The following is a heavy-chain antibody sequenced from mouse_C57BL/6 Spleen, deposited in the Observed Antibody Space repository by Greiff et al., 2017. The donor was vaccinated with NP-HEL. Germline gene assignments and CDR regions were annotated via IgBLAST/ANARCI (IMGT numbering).Heavy chain of an antibody. CDR1: GFTFSSYA. CDR3: ARGWLLDAMDY. CDR2: ISDGGSYT. Sequence: EVKLMESGGGLVKPGGSLKLSCAASGFTFSSYAMSWVRQTPEKRLEWVATISDGGSYTYYPDNVKGRFTISRDNAKNNLYLQMSHLKSEDTAMYYCARGWLLDAMDYWGQGTSVTVSS. V-gene: IGHV5-4*03. D-gene: IGHD2-3*01. J-gene: IGHJ4*01.